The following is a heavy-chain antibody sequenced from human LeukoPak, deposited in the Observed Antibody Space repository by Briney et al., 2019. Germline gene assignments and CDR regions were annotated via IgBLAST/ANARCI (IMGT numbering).Heavy chain of an antibody. D-gene: IGHD6-13*01. J-gene: IGHJ5*02. CDR3: ARGYSSSWYWFEP. Sequence: SETLSLTGTVSGGAISSYYWSGIGQRAGKGLEWSGRIYTRGSTNSSPSLKSRVTMSVDPSKPQFSLKVSSVPGADTGVYYCARGYSSSWYWFEPWGQGTLVTVSS. CDR1: GGAISSYY. CDR2: IYTRGST. V-gene: IGHV4-4*07.